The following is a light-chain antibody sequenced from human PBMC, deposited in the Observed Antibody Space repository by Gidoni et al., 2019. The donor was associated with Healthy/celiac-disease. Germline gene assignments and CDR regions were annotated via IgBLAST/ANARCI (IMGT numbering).Light chain of an antibody. Sequence: NFIPTQPHSVSASPGKTVTISCTRSSGSIASNDVQWYQQRPGSSPTTVIYEDNQRPAGVPDRFSGSIDSSSNSATLTIYGLKTEDEADYYCQSYDSSVVFGGGTKLTVL. CDR1: SGSIASND. CDR2: EDN. CDR3: QSYDSSVV. J-gene: IGLJ2*01. V-gene: IGLV6-57*01.